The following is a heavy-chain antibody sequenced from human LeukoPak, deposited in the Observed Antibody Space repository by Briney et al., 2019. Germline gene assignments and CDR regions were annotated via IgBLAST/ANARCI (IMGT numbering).Heavy chain of an antibody. V-gene: IGHV3-48*03. Sequence: GGSLRLSCAASGFTFSSYEMNWVRQAPGKGLEWVSYISSSGSTIYYADSVKGRFTISRDNAKNSLYLQMNSLRAEDTAVYYCAIMGIVGATNFDYWGQGTLVTVSS. CDR2: ISSSGSTI. D-gene: IGHD1-26*01. CDR3: AIMGIVGATNFDY. CDR1: GFTFSSYE. J-gene: IGHJ4*02.